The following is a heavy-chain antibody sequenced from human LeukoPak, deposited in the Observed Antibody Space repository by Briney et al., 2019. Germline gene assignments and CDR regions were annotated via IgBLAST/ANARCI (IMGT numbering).Heavy chain of an antibody. CDR1: GFTFSSYA. CDR3: AKDPLYNNYPNWFDP. CDR2: ISGSGAST. J-gene: IGHJ5*02. V-gene: IGHV3-23*01. D-gene: IGHD4-11*01. Sequence: TGGSLRLSCAASGFTFSSYAMSWVRQAPGKGLEWVSAISGSGASTYYADSVKGRFAISRDNSKNTLYLQMNSLRAEDTAVFYCAKDPLYNNYPNWFDPWGQGTLVTVSS.